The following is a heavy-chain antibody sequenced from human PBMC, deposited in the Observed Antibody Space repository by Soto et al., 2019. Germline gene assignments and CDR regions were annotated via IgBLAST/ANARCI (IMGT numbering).Heavy chain of an antibody. V-gene: IGHV3-74*01. D-gene: IGHD1-26*01. CDR1: GFTFSSYW. CDR3: ALSLVSYFVY. J-gene: IGHJ4*02. Sequence: GGSLSLSCAASGFTFSSYWMHWVRQAPGKGLVWVSRINSDESGTNYADSVKGRFTISRDNAKNTLYLQMNSLRAEDTAVYYCALSLVSYFVYWGQGTLVTVSS. CDR2: INSDESGT.